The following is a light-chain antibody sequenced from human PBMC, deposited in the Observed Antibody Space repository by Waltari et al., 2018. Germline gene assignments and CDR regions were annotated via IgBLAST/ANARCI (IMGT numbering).Light chain of an antibody. CDR1: QGSSNG. J-gene: IGKJ3*01. V-gene: IGKV1-12*01. CDR2: GAS. Sequence: IQMTQSPSSVSASVGDSVTITCRVSQGSSNGLAWYQQKPGKAPKLLIYGASSLQTGVPDRFSGSGSGTEFTLTISSLQPEDFATYYCQQASSFPITFGPGTKVEIK. CDR3: QQASSFPIT.